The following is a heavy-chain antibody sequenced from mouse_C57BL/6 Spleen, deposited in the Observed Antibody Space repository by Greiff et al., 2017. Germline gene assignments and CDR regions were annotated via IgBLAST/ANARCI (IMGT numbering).Heavy chain of an antibody. CDR2: IDPSDSYT. CDR3: ARNGDYRAMDY. V-gene: IGHV1-69*01. D-gene: IGHD2-4*01. J-gene: IGHJ4*01. Sequence: QVQLQQPGAELVMPGASVKLSCKASGYTFTSYRMHWVKQRPGQGLEWIGEIDPSDSYTTYNHKLKGKSTLTVDKSSSTAYMQLSSLISEDSAVYYCARNGDYRAMDYWGQGTSVTVSS. CDR1: GYTFTSYR.